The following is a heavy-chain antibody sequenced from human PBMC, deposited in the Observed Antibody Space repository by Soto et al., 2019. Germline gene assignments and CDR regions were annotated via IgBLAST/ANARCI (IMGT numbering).Heavy chain of an antibody. CDR1: GGSISSSSYY. J-gene: IGHJ4*02. Sequence: SETLSLTCTVSGGSISSSSYYWGWIRQPPGKGLEWIGSIYYSGSTYYNPSLKSRVTISVDTSKNKISLKLSSVTAADTAVYYCARVPYYDFWSGYHLPEDYWGQGTLVTVSS. V-gene: IGHV4-39*07. CDR3: ARVPYYDFWSGYHLPEDY. CDR2: IYYSGST. D-gene: IGHD3-3*01.